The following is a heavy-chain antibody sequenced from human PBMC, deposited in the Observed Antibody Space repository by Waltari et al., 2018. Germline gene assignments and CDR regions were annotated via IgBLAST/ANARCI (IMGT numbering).Heavy chain of an antibody. CDR1: GSTFTSSA. CDR2: IVLGSGKT. D-gene: IGHD3-3*01. CDR3: SADEGPLRFLELSLRRGDD. V-gene: IGHV1-58*01. Sequence: TLLVQSGPEVKKPGTSVKVSCKASGSTFTSSAVQWVRQAPGQGLEWIGWIVLGSGKTTYSQSFQERGTITRDISTNTVYLELSSLKSDDTAVYFCSADEGPLRFLELSLRRGDDWGQGTPVTVSS. J-gene: IGHJ4*02.